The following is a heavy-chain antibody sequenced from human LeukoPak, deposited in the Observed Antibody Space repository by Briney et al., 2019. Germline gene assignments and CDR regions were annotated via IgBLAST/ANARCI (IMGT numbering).Heavy chain of an antibody. CDR3: ARGYGDYPNWFDP. J-gene: IGHJ5*02. CDR1: GGTFSSYA. D-gene: IGHD4-17*01. V-gene: IGHV1-69*13. Sequence: SVKVSCKASGGTFSSYAISWVRQAPGQGLGWMGGIIPIFGTANYAQKFQGRVTITADESTSTAYMELSSLRSEDTAVYYCARGYGDYPNWFDPWGQGTLVTVSS. CDR2: IIPIFGTA.